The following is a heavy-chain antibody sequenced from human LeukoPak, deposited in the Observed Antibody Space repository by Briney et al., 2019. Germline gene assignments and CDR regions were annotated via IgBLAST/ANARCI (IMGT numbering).Heavy chain of an antibody. CDR2: TSYDGSNK. V-gene: IGHV3-30*18. J-gene: IGHJ3*02. D-gene: IGHD2-2*01. CDR3: AKSLDIVVVPAAIDAFDI. Sequence: GGSLRLSCAASGFIFSSYGMHWVRQAPGKGLEWVAVTSYDGSNKFYADSVKGRFTISRDNSKNTLYLQMNSLRAEDTAVYYCAKSLDIVVVPAAIDAFDIWGQGTMVTVSS. CDR1: GFIFSSYG.